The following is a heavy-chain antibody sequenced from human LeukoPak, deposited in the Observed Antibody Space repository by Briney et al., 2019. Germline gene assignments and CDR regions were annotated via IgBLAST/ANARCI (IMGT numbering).Heavy chain of an antibody. J-gene: IGHJ6*02. CDR3: ARIRIGNSFYYYYYYGMDV. CDR1: GGSFSGYY. V-gene: IGHV4-34*01. D-gene: IGHD4-23*01. CDR2: INHSGST. Sequence: ASETLSLTCAVYGGSFSGYYWSWIRQPPGKGLEWIGEINHSGSTNYNPSLKSRVTISVDTSKNQFSLKLSSVTAADTAVYYCARIRIGNSFYYYYYYGMDVWGRGTTVTVSS.